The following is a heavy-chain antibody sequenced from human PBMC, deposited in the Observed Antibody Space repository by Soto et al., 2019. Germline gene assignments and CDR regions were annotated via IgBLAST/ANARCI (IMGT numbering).Heavy chain of an antibody. D-gene: IGHD3-9*01. CDR2: IIPIFGTA. CDR3: ARSEVDILTGYGPGRGYYGMDV. CDR1: GGTFSSYA. V-gene: IGHV1-69*13. J-gene: IGHJ6*02. Sequence: SVKVSCKASGGTFSSYAISWVRQAPGQGLEWMGGIIPIFGTANYAQKFQGRVTITADESTSTAYMELSSLRSEDTAVYYCARSEVDILTGYGPGRGYYGMDVWG.